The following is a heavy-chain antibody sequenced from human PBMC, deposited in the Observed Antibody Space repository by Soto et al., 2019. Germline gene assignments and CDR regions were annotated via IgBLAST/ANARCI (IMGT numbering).Heavy chain of an antibody. J-gene: IGHJ6*02. V-gene: IGHV4-61*01. D-gene: IGHD3-3*01. CDR2: IYYSGST. Sequence: SETLSLTCTVSGGSVSSGSYYWSWIRQPPGKGLEWIGYIYYSGSTNYNPSLKSRVTISVDTSKNQFSLKLSSVTAADTAVYYCARGTIFGVVYVWGQGTTVTVSS. CDR3: ARGTIFGVVYV. CDR1: GGSVSSGSYY.